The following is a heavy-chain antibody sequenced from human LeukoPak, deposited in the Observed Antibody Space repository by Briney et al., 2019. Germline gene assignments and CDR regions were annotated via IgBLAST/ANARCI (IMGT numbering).Heavy chain of an antibody. J-gene: IGHJ4*02. D-gene: IGHD2-2*01. CDR1: GFTFSSYG. V-gene: IGHV3-30*18. CDR3: AKDHDIVVVPAFDY. CDR2: ISYDGSNK. Sequence: PGRSLRLSCAASGFTFSSYGMHWVRQAPGKGLGWGAVISYDGSNKYYADSVKGRFTISRDNSKNTLYLQMNSLRAEDTAVYYCAKDHDIVVVPAFDYWGQGTLVTVSS.